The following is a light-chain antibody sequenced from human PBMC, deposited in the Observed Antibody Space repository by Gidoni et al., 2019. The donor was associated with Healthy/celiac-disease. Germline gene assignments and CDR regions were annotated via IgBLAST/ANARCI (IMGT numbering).Light chain of an antibody. CDR1: SSNIGSNY. Sequence: PGQRVTISCSGSSSNIGSNYVYWYQQLPGTAPKLLIYRNNQRPSGVPDRFSGSKSGTSASLAISGLRSEDEADYYCAAWDDSLSGRVFGGGTKLTVL. V-gene: IGLV1-47*01. CDR2: RNN. CDR3: AAWDDSLSGRV. J-gene: IGLJ3*02.